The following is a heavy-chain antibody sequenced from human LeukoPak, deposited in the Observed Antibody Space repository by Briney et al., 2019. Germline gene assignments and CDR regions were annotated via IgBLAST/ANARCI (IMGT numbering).Heavy chain of an antibody. CDR3: AREASGSYYSFFLDY. CDR2: INPNNGDT. D-gene: IGHD3-10*01. Sequence: ASVKVSCKASGYTFTGDYVHWVRRAPGQGVEWMAWINPNNGDTNSAQKFQGRVTITRDTSISTVYMELSRLTSDDTAVYYCAREASGSYYSFFLDYWGQGTLVTVSS. V-gene: IGHV1-2*02. CDR1: GYTFTGDY. J-gene: IGHJ4*02.